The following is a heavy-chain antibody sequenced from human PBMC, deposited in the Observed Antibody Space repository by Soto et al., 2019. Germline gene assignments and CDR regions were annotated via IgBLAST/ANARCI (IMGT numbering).Heavy chain of an antibody. Sequence: QVQLVQSGAEVKKPGSSVKVSCKASGGTFSSYTISWVRQAPGQGLEWMGRIIPILGIANYAQKFQGRVTFTADKSTSTAYMELSSLRSEDTAVYYCARDYGDYVGPTDYWGQGTLVTVSS. CDR2: IIPILGIA. V-gene: IGHV1-69*02. D-gene: IGHD4-17*01. J-gene: IGHJ4*02. CDR1: GGTFSSYT. CDR3: ARDYGDYVGPTDY.